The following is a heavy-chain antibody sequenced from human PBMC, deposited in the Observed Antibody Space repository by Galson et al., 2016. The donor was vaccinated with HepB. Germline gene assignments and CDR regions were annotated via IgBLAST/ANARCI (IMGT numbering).Heavy chain of an antibody. CDR1: GDSVSTYSAS. D-gene: IGHD2-15*01. J-gene: IGHJ5*02. CDR3: ARLNNDVVVDGKLGFDP. V-gene: IGHV6-1*01. CDR2: TYYRSKWFN. Sequence: CAISGDSVSTYSASWHWIRQSPSRGLEWLGRTYYRSKWFNDYAGSVKSRITINADTSKNRFSLQLNSVTPEDAAVYYCARLNNDVVVDGKLGFDPWGQGLLVTASS.